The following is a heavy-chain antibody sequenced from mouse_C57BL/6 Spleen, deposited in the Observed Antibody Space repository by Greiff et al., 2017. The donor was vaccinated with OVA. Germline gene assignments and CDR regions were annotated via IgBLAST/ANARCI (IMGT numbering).Heavy chain of an antibody. CDR2: IDPSDSYT. V-gene: IGHV1-69*01. CDR3: ARWLPHYYAMDY. J-gene: IGHJ4*01. D-gene: IGHD2-2*01. CDR1: GYTFTSYW. Sequence: QVQLQQSGAELVMPGASVKLSCKASGYTFTSYWMHWVKQRPGQGLEWIGEIDPSDSYTNYNQKFKGKSTLTVDKSSSTAYMQLSSLTSEDSAVYYCARWLPHYYAMDYWGQGTSVTVSS.